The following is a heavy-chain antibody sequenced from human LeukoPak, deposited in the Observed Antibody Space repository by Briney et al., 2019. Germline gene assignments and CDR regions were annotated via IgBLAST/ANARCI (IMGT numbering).Heavy chain of an antibody. CDR1: GLTFTDYW. V-gene: IGHV3-7*01. D-gene: IGHD1-1*01. Sequence: GGSLRLSCXXSGLTFTDYWLSWVRRAPGKGVEGVANINQGGSDKYYVDTVKGRFTISRDNAKKRLYMQLNRRRGEDTAVYYCARRTGFPMIPGWGYYLDVWRQGTTVTVCS. CDR3: ARRTGFPMIPGWGYYLDV. J-gene: IGHJ6*03. CDR2: INQGGSDK.